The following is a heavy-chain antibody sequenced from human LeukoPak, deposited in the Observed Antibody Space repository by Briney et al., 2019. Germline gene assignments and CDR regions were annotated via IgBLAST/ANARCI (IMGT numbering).Heavy chain of an antibody. V-gene: IGHV1-18*01. CDR3: ARAYCGSTSCYVDWFDP. CDR1: GYTFTSYD. D-gene: IGHD2-2*01. CDR2: MNPNSGNT. Sequence: ASVKVSCKASGYTFTSYDINWVRQATGQGLEWMGWMNPNSGNTNYAQKLQGRVTMTTDTSTSTAYMELRSLRSDDTAVYYCARAYCGSTSCYVDWFDPWGQGTLVTVSS. J-gene: IGHJ5*02.